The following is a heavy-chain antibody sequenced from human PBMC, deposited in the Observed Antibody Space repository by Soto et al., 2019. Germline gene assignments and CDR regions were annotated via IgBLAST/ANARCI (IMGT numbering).Heavy chain of an antibody. Sequence: SSVKISSKASGATFSSYAISWVRQAPGQGLEWMGGIIPIFGTANYAQKSQGRGTITADESTSTASMALSSLRSEATAVYYCARWYSRGWYRYGMDGWG. J-gene: IGHJ6*01. V-gene: IGHV1-69*13. CDR2: IIPIFGTA. CDR3: ARWYSRGWYRYGMDG. CDR1: GATFSSYA. D-gene: IGHD6-19*01.